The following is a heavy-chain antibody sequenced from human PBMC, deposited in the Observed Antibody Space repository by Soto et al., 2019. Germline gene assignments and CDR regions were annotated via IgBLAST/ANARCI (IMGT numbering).Heavy chain of an antibody. Sequence: QVPLVESGGGVVQPGRSLRLSCAASGFTFSSYGMHWVRQAPGKGLEWVAVISYDGSNKYYADSVKGRFTISRDNSKNTLYLQMNSLRAEDTAVYYCAKDSGYSSSWSGDYWGQGTLVTVSS. J-gene: IGHJ4*02. CDR2: ISYDGSNK. CDR3: AKDSGYSSSWSGDY. CDR1: GFTFSSYG. D-gene: IGHD6-13*01. V-gene: IGHV3-30*18.